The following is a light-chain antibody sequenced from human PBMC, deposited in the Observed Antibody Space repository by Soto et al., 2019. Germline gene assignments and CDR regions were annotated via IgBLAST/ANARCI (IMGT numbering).Light chain of an antibody. CDR3: QQYGSSPRT. Sequence: EIVLTQFQETLCLSPGEGATLSYRASHSVTSDYLAWYQQKPGQAPRLLIYGATKRATGIPDRFSGSGSGTDFTLTISRLEAEDVAVYFCQQYGSSPRTVGQGTKGDIK. V-gene: IGKV3-20*01. J-gene: IGKJ1*01. CDR1: HSVTSDY. CDR2: GAT.